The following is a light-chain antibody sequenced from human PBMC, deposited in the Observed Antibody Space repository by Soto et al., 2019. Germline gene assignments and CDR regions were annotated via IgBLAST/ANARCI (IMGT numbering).Light chain of an antibody. J-gene: IGKJ1*01. CDR1: QSVLYSSNNKNY. CDR2: WAS. V-gene: IGKV4-1*01. Sequence: DIVMTHSPDSLAVSLGERATINCKSSQSVLYSSNNKNYLAWYQQKPGQPPKLPIYWASTRESGVPDRFSGSGSGTDFTLTINSMQAEDVAVYYCQQYYSTPKTFGLGTKVKSK. CDR3: QQYYSTPKT.